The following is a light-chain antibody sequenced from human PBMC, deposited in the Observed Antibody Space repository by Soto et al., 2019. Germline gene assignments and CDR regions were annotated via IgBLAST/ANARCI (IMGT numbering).Light chain of an antibody. CDR2: DVS. V-gene: IGLV2-11*01. J-gene: IGLJ2*01. CDR1: SSDVGGYNY. Sequence: QSVLTQPRSVSGSPGQSVTISCTGTSSDVGGYNYVSWYQQHPGKAPQLMIHDVSQRPSGVPDRFSGSKSGNTASLTISGLQAEDEADYYCSSYAGSRALHVIFGGGTKLTVL. CDR3: SSYAGSRALHVI.